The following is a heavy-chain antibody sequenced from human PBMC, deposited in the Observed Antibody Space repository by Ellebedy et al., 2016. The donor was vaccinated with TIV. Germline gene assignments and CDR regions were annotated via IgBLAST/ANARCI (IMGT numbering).Heavy chain of an antibody. CDR1: GFSFSDFY. J-gene: IGHJ4*02. Sequence: GESLKISCTASGFSFSDFYMTWVRQAPGKGLEWVSSISASGGNTYYADSVKGRFTISRDNSKNTLYLQMNSLTAEDTAIYYCAKAHYDSGSYPTEKLDYWGQGALVTVSS. CDR2: ISASGGNT. CDR3: AKAHYDSGSYPTEKLDY. D-gene: IGHD3-10*01. V-gene: IGHV3-23*01.